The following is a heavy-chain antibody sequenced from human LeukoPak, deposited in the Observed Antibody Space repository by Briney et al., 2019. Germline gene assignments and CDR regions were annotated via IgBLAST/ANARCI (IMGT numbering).Heavy chain of an antibody. CDR1: GFTFNSHA. D-gene: IGHD4-17*01. CDR3: VAVTKYYYYYGMDV. J-gene: IGHJ6*02. CDR2: FSSGSSYI. V-gene: IGHV3-21*01. Sequence: GGSLRLSCAASGFTFNSHAMSWVRQAPGKGLGWVSSFSSGSSYIYYADSVKGRFTISRDNAKNSLYLQMNSLRAEDTAVYYCVAVTKYYYYYGMDVWGQGTTVTVSS.